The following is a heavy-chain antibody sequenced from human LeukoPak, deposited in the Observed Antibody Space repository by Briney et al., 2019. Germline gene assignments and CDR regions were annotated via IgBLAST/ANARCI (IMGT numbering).Heavy chain of an antibody. D-gene: IGHD1-26*01. J-gene: IGHJ5*02. Sequence: GGSLRLSCAASGFTFSGYAMSWVRQAPGKGLEWVSGISASGGSRDYADSVEGRFTISRDSSKNTLSLQMNSLRAEDTAAYYCAKVDSGSYFPPWGQGTLVTVSS. CDR3: AKVDSGSYFPP. V-gene: IGHV3-23*01. CDR2: ISASGGSR. CDR1: GFTFSGYA.